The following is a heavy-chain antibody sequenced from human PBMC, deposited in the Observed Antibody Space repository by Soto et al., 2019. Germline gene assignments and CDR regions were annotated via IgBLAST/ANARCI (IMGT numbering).Heavy chain of an antibody. Sequence: SETLSLTCAVYGGSFSGYYWSWIRQPPGKGLEWIGEINHSGSTNYNPSLKSRVTISVDTSKNQFSLKLSSVTAADTAVYYCARVHVMVVAGSTFDYWGHGTMVTVSS. J-gene: IGHJ4*01. CDR2: INHSGST. D-gene: IGHD6-19*01. V-gene: IGHV4-34*01. CDR1: GGSFSGYY. CDR3: ARVHVMVVAGSTFDY.